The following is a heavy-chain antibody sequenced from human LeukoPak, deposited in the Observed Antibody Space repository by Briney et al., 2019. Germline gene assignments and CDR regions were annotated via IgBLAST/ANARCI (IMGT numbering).Heavy chain of an antibody. CDR1: GGTFSSYA. J-gene: IGHJ6*04. CDR3: ARERLRLVPMDV. Sequence: GSSVKVSCKASGGTFSSYAISWVRQAPGQGLEWMGWINPNSGGTNYAQKSQGRVTMTRDTSISTAYMELSRLRSDDTAVYYCARERLRLVPMDVWGKGTTVTVSS. D-gene: IGHD5-12*01. CDR2: INPNSGGT. V-gene: IGHV1-2*02.